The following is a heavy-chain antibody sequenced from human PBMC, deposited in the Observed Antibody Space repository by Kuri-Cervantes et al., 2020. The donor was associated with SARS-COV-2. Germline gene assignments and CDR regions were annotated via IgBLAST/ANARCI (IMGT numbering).Heavy chain of an antibody. CDR2: ISYDGSNR. Sequence: GESLKISCAASGFTFSSYAMHWVRQAPGKGLEWVAVISYDGSNRYYADSVKGRFTISRDNSKNTLYLQMNSLRAEDTAVYYCARVYRTTDAVYYYYGMDVRGQGTTVTVSS. J-gene: IGHJ6*02. CDR1: GFTFSSYA. D-gene: IGHD3-16*02. CDR3: ARVYRTTDAVYYYYGMDV. V-gene: IGHV3-30*01.